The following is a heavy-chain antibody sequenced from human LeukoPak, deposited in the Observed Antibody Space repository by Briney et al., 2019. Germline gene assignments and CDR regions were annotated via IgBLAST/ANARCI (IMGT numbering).Heavy chain of an antibody. CDR1: GYSFTRYG. J-gene: IGHJ4*02. V-gene: IGHV1-18*01. CDR2: ISPYNRNT. D-gene: IGHD4-17*01. CDR3: AGYGHSPFFDY. Sequence: ASVKVSCKTSGYSFTRYGITWVRQAPGQGPECMGWISPYNRNTKYSQRLQGRFTMTTDTSTSTAYMELRSLRSDDTAVYFCAGYGHSPFFDYWGQGTLVIVSS.